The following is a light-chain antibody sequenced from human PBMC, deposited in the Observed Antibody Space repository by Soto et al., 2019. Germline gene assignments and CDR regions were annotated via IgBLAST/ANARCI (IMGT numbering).Light chain of an antibody. Sequence: EIVLTQSPDTLSLSPGERATLSCGVSQSVGNSVAWYQQKPGQAPRLVIYDASKRATGIPARFSGSGSGTDFTLSISSLEPEDFAVYSCQQRRNWPLTFGGGTNLEIK. CDR1: QSVGNS. J-gene: IGKJ4*01. V-gene: IGKV3-11*01. CDR2: DAS. CDR3: QQRRNWPLT.